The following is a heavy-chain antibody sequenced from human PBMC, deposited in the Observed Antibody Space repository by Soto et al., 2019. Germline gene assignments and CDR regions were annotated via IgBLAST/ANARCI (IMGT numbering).Heavy chain of an antibody. CDR1: GFSLSSYW. CDR2: VNSDGSNT. D-gene: IGHD3-10*01. J-gene: IGHJ4*02. CDR3: GRGGDCGSGRVDY. V-gene: IGHV3-74*01. Sequence: EVQLVESGGGSVQPGGSLRLSCAASGFSLSSYWMHWVRQAPGKGLVWVSRVNSDGSNTIYADSVKGRFTISRDNAKNTLYLQMNSLRVEDTAMYYCGRGGDCGSGRVDYWGQGTLVTVSS.